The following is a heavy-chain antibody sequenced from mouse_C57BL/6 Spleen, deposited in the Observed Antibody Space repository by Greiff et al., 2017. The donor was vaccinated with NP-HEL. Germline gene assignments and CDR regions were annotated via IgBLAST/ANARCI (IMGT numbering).Heavy chain of an antibody. CDR3: ARAYGGNLFAY. CDR2: IYPGDGDT. Sequence: QVQLKQSGPELVKPGASVKISCKASGYAFSSSWMNWVKQRPGKGLEWIGRIYPGDGDTNYNGKFKGKATLTADKSSSTAYMQLSSLTSEDSAVYFCARAYGGNLFAYWGQGTLVTVSA. D-gene: IGHD2-10*01. J-gene: IGHJ3*01. V-gene: IGHV1-82*01. CDR1: GYAFSSSW.